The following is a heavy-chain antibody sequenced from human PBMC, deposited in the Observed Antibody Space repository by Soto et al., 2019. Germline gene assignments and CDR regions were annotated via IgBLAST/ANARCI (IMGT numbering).Heavy chain of an antibody. CDR3: AKSRGSGVASIDY. D-gene: IGHD6-19*01. CDR2: ISWNSGSI. V-gene: IGHV3-9*01. CDR1: GFTFDDYA. J-gene: IGHJ4*02. Sequence: EVQLVESGGGLVQPGRSLRLSCAASGFTFDDYAMHWVRQAPGKGLEWVSGISWNSGSIGYADSVKGRFTISRDNAKNSLYLQMNSLRAEDTALYYCAKSRGSGVASIDYWCQGTLVTVSS.